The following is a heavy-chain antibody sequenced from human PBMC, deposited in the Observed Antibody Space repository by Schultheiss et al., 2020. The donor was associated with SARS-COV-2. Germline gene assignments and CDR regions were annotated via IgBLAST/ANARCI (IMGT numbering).Heavy chain of an antibody. D-gene: IGHD6-19*01. Sequence: SETLSLTCTVSGDSVSSGRYYWSWIRQPPGKGLEWIGYIYYSGSTNYNPSLKSRVTISVDTSKNQFSLKLSSVTAADTAVYYCARNPSGWSYFDYWGQGTLVTVSS. J-gene: IGHJ4*02. V-gene: IGHV4-61*01. CDR2: IYYSGST. CDR1: GDSVSSGRYY. CDR3: ARNPSGWSYFDY.